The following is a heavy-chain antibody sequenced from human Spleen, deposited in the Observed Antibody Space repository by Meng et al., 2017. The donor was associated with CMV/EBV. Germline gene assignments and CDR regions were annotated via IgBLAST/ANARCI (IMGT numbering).Heavy chain of an antibody. V-gene: IGHV3-21*01. Sequence: GESLKISCAASGFTLSNYSMNWVRQAPGKGLEWVSSISSSSSYIYYADSVKGRFTISRDNAKKSLNLQMNSLRAEDTAVYYCARVGDYGDYMNYWGQGTLVTVSS. J-gene: IGHJ4*02. CDR1: GFTLSNYS. CDR3: ARVGDYGDYMNY. D-gene: IGHD4-17*01. CDR2: ISSSSSYI.